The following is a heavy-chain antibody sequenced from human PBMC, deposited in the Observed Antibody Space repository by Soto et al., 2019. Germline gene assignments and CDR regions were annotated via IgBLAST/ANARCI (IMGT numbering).Heavy chain of an antibody. CDR3: AKDQTSRWSNFDY. CDR2: IGGAGSNI. Sequence: PGGSLRLSCAASGFTFSEYAMTWVRQAPGKGLEWVSVIGGAGSNIYYADSVKGRFTVSRDNSKNTLYLQMNSLRAEDTAVYYCAKDQTSRWSNFDYWGQGTLVTVSS. D-gene: IGHD2-15*01. J-gene: IGHJ4*02. CDR1: GFTFSEYA. V-gene: IGHV3-23*01.